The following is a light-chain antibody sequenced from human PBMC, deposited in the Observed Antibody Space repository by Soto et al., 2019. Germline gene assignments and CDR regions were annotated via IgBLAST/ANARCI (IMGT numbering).Light chain of an antibody. CDR3: QQRGDWPPIT. Sequence: EIVMTQSPVTLSVSPGERATLSCRSSQFVSSNLAWYQQKPGQPPRLLIYNASNRTTGIPARFSGSGSGTDFTLTISSLEPEDFAVYYCQQRGDWPPITFGQGTRLEIK. V-gene: IGKV3-11*01. CDR2: NAS. J-gene: IGKJ5*01. CDR1: QFVSSN.